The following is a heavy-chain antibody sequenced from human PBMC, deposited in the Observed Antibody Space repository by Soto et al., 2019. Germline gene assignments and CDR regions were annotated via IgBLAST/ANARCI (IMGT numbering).Heavy chain of an antibody. CDR1: GFTFSSYG. Sequence: QVQLVESGGGVVQPGRSLRLSCAASGFTFSSYGMHWVRQAPGKGLEWVAVIWYDGSNKYYADSVKGRFTISRDNSKNSLYLQMNSLRAEDTAVYYRARDRTIAAAGSAEYFQHWGQGTLGTVSS. V-gene: IGHV3-33*01. CDR3: ARDRTIAAAGSAEYFQH. D-gene: IGHD6-13*01. J-gene: IGHJ1*01. CDR2: IWYDGSNK.